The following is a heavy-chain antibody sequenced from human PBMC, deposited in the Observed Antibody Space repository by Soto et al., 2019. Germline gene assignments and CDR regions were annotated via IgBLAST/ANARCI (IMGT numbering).Heavy chain of an antibody. CDR3: ATQALMSSHPGVGATYFDR. CDR2: FEPEDGEI. CDR1: GYTFTRYT. Sequence: GASVKVSCKASGYTFTRYTMNWVRQAPGIGLEWMGGFEPEDGEIVYAQIFQGRVTMTEDTSTDTAYMEVSSLRSEDTAVYYCATQALMSSHPGVGATYFDRWGQGTLVTVSS. V-gene: IGHV1-24*01. D-gene: IGHD3-3*01. J-gene: IGHJ4*02.